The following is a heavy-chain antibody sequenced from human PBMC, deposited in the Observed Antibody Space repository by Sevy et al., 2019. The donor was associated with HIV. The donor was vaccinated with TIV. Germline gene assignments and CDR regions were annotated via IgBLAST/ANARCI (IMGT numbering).Heavy chain of an antibody. CDR3: ARDRVSGSYYAGDFDY. V-gene: IGHV3-23*01. Sequence: GGSLRLSCAASGFTFSNYAMSWVRQAPGKGLEWVSVISFSGSDTYYADSVKGRFTISRDNSKNTLYLQMNTPRAEDTAVYYCARDRVSGSYYAGDFDYWGQGTLVTVSS. CDR1: GFTFSNYA. J-gene: IGHJ4*02. CDR2: ISFSGSDT. D-gene: IGHD1-26*01.